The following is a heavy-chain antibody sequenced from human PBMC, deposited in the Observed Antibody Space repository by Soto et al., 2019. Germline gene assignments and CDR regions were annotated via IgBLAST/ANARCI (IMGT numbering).Heavy chain of an antibody. CDR2: IYYSGST. CDR3: GRPSVEWFDP. CDR1: GGSISSSSYY. J-gene: IGHJ5*02. Sequence: SETLSLTCTVSGGSISSSSYYWGWIRQPPGKGLEWIGSIYYSGSTYYNPSLKSRVTISVDTSNNQFSPKLSSVTAADTAVYYCGRPSVEWFDPWGQGTLVTVSS. V-gene: IGHV4-39*01.